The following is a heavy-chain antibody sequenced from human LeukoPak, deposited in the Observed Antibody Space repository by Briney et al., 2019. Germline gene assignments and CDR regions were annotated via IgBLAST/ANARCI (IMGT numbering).Heavy chain of an antibody. CDR3: ARHSDFSLPPDAFDI. J-gene: IGHJ3*02. Sequence: SETLSLTCTVSGGSISSYYWSWIRQPPGKGLEWIGYIYYSGSTNYNPSLKSRVTISVDTSKNQFSLKLSSVTAADTAVYYCARHSDFSLPPDAFDIWGQGTMVTVSS. CDR1: GGSISSYY. V-gene: IGHV4-59*08. CDR2: IYYSGST. D-gene: IGHD2/OR15-2a*01.